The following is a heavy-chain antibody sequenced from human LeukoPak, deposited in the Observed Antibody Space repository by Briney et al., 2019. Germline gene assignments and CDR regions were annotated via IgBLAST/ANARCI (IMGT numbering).Heavy chain of an antibody. CDR1: GGSFSGYY. Sequence: SETLSLTCAVYGGSFSGYYWSWIRQPPGKGLEWIGEINHSGSTNYNPSLKSRVTISVDTSKNQFSLKLSSVTAADTAVYYCARGPRTAAAGTEWFDPWGQGTLVTVSS. V-gene: IGHV4-34*01. D-gene: IGHD6-13*01. CDR2: INHSGST. J-gene: IGHJ5*02. CDR3: ARGPRTAAAGTEWFDP.